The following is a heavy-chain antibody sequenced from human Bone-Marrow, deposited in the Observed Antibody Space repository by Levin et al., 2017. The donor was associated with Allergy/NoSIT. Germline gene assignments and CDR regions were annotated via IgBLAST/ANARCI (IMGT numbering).Heavy chain of an antibody. Sequence: SETLSLTCTVSGASINNTNHYWSWIRQPAGKGLEWIGRMFAGGAATYNRSLRSRVTISIDTFKNQFSLKLSAVTAADTAVYYCARDETFNSWHTGWFDPWGQGTLVTVSS. CDR2: MFAGGAA. V-gene: IGHV4-61*02. CDR1: GASINNTNHY. D-gene: IGHD6-13*01. CDR3: ARDETFNSWHTGWFDP. J-gene: IGHJ5*02.